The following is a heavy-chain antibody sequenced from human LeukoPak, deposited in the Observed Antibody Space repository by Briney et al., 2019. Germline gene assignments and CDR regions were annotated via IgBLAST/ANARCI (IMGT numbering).Heavy chain of an antibody. CDR1: AFIFSGHW. D-gene: IGHD3-22*01. Sequence: GGSLRLSCEGSAFIFSGHWMNWVRQTPGKGLEWVASIKEDGSERQYVDSVKGRFSISRDNTKGSLFLQLNSLRAEDTAVYYCASSGYYWTPFDYWGQGTLVTVSS. CDR3: ASSGYYWTPFDY. CDR2: IKEDGSER. V-gene: IGHV3-7*03. J-gene: IGHJ4*02.